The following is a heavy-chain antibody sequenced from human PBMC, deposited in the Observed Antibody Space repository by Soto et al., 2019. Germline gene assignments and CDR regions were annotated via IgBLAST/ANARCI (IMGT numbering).Heavy chain of an antibody. CDR3: SSSSSWMYYFDF. CDR2: IKSQAYGGTT. CDR1: GFTIGDHA. D-gene: IGHD6-13*01. V-gene: IGHV3-49*05. Sequence: VHLVESGGGLVKPGQSLRLSCGPSGFTIGDHAVAWFRQAPGKGLEWLSLIKSQAYGGTTEYAASVKGRFTISRDDSKGLVYLQMSSLKTEDTAIYYCSSSSSWMYYFDFWGQGTLVTVSS. J-gene: IGHJ4*02.